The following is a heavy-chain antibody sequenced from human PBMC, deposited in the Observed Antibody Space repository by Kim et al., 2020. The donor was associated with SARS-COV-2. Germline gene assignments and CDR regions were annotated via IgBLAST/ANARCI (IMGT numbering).Heavy chain of an antibody. CDR3: ARTHMVRYGMDV. Sequence: YNADSDQCRYTIARDNYKNTQYLKMNSLRAEDTAVYYCARTHMVRYGMDVWGQGTTVTVSS. V-gene: IGHV3-33*01. J-gene: IGHJ6*02. D-gene: IGHD3-10*01.